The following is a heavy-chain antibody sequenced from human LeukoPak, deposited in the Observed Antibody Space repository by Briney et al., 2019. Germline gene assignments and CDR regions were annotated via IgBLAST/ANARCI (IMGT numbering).Heavy chain of an antibody. D-gene: IGHD5-12*01. CDR1: GFTFSNYA. CDR3: ASRNVDSSLPPRY. J-gene: IGHJ4*02. CDR2: ISAGGTGT. Sequence: GGSLRLSCAASGFTFSNYAMSWVRQAPGKGLEWVSAISAGGTGTYYADSEKGRFTISRDNSKNTLYLQMNSLRAEDTAAYYCASRNVDSSLPPRYWGQGTLVTVSS. V-gene: IGHV3-23*01.